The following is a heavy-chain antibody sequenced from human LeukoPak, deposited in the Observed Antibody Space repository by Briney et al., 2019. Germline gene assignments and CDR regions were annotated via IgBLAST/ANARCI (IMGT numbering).Heavy chain of an antibody. CDR2: IYYSGST. V-gene: IGHV4-38-2*01. D-gene: IGHD4-17*01. CDR3: AKYARSTTMTTD. Sequence: GSLRLSCAASGFTFSDHYMSWIRQPPGKGLEWIGSIYYSGSTYYNPSLKSRITISVDTSKNQFSLKLSSVTVADTAVYYCAKYARSTTMTTDWGQGTLVTVSS. CDR1: GFTFSDHY. J-gene: IGHJ4*02.